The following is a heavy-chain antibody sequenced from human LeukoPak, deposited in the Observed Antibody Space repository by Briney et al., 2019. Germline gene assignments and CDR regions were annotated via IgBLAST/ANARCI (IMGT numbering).Heavy chain of an antibody. V-gene: IGHV3-11*01. CDR2: ISSSGSTI. Sequence: GGSLRLSCAASGFTFSDYYMSWIRQAPGKGLEWVSYISSSGSTIYYADSVKGRLTISRDNAKNSLYLQMNSLRAEDTAVYYCARDVVVTALDYWGQGTLVTVSS. CDR1: GFTFSDYY. J-gene: IGHJ4*02. CDR3: ARDVVVTALDY. D-gene: IGHD2-21*02.